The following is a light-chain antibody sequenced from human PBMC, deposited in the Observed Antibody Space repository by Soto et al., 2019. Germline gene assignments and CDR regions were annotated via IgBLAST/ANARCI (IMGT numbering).Light chain of an antibody. CDR1: QSVSSD. J-gene: IGKJ5*01. Sequence: EIVITQSPATLSVSPGERATLSCSASQSVSSDLAWYHQKPGQAPRLLISGASSRAAGIPDRFSGSGSETDFTLTISRLEPEDFALYFCQQYGNPRITFGQGTRLEIK. CDR3: QQYGNPRIT. CDR2: GAS. V-gene: IGKV3-20*01.